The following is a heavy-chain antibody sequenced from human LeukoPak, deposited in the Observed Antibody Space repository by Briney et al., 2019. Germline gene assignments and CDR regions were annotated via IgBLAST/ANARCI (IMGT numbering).Heavy chain of an antibody. CDR2: ISYDGSNK. J-gene: IGHJ4*02. CDR3: VVTADTAFDY. V-gene: IGHV3-30*04. CDR1: GFTFSSYA. D-gene: IGHD2-21*02. Sequence: GGSLRLSCAASGFTFSSYAMHWVRQAPGKGLEWVAVISYDGSNKYYADSVKGRFTISRDNSKNTLYLQMNSLRAEDTAVYFPVVTADTAFDYRGQGTLVTVSS.